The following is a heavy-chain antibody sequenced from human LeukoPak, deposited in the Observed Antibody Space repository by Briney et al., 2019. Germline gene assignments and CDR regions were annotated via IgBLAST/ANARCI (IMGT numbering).Heavy chain of an antibody. D-gene: IGHD4-17*01. J-gene: IGHJ3*02. Sequence: PSQTLSLTCTVSGGSISSGSYYWSWIRQPAGKGLEWIGRILTSGSTNYNPSLKSRVTISVDTSINQFSLKLSSVTAADTAVYFCARGHRVITATTHFAIDIWGQGTMVTVSS. CDR3: ARGHRVITATTHFAIDI. CDR1: GGSISSGSYY. CDR2: ILTSGST. V-gene: IGHV4-61*02.